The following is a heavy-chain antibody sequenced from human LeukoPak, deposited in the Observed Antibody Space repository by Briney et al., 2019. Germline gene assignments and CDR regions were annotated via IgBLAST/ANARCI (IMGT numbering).Heavy chain of an antibody. CDR2: ISYDGNNK. V-gene: IGHV3-30*18. D-gene: IGHD3-22*01. CDR3: AKDPRASSAYYYDRLGY. CDR1: GFTFSSYG. J-gene: IGHJ4*02. Sequence: PGTSLRLSCAASGFTFSSYGMHWVRQAPGKGLEWVAVISYDGNNKYYADSVKGRFTISRDNSKSTLNLQMNSPRVEDTAVYYCAKDPRASSAYYYDRLGYWGQGTLVTVSS.